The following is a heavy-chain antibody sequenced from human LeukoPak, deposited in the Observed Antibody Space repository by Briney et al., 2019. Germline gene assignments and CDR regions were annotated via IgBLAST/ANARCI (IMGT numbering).Heavy chain of an antibody. CDR1: GGSIRRDGNL. D-gene: IGHD1-26*01. Sequence: SETLSLTCAVSGGSIRRDGNLWGWIRQPPGKGLEWIGTISHGGRTYYNPSLKSRVTISVDTSKNQFSLKLSSVTAADTAVYYCARGIVGATKERFDYWGQGTLVTVSS. V-gene: IGHV4-39*01. CDR2: ISHGGRT. CDR3: ARGIVGATKERFDY. J-gene: IGHJ4*02.